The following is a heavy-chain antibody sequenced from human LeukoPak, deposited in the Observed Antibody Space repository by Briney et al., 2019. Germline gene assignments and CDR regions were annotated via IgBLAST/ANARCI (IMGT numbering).Heavy chain of an antibody. V-gene: IGHV3-48*03. CDR1: GFTFSSYE. CDR3: ARDLSYGSESYDY. J-gene: IGHJ4*02. Sequence: GGSLRLSCAASGFTFSSYEMNWVRQAPGKGLEWVSYISSSGSTIHYADSVKGRFTISRDNAKNSLYLQMASLRAEDTAVYYCARDLSYGSESYDYWGQGTLVTVSS. D-gene: IGHD3-10*01. CDR2: ISSSGSTI.